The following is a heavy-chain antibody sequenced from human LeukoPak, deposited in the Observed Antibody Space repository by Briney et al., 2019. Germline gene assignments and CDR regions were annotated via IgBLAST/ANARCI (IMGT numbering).Heavy chain of an antibody. V-gene: IGHV4-34*01. D-gene: IGHD3-22*01. CDR3: ARHLSYYYDSSGYYYVYAFDI. Sequence: PSETLSLTCAVYGGSFSGYYWSWIRQPPGKGLEWIGEINHSGSTNYNPSLKSRVTISVDTSKNQFSLKLSSVTAADTAVYYCARHLSYYYDSSGYYYVYAFDIWGQGTMVTVSS. J-gene: IGHJ3*02. CDR1: GGSFSGYY. CDR2: INHSGST.